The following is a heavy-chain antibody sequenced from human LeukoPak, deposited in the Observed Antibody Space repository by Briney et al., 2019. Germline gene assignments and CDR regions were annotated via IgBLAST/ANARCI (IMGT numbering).Heavy chain of an antibody. CDR3: AKKTGGSSWDYYFDY. J-gene: IGHJ4*02. Sequence: PGGSLRLSCAASGFTFSSYAMSWVRQAPGKGLEWVAVISYDGSNKYYADSVKGRFTISRDNSKNTLYLQMNSLRAEDTAVYYCAKKTGGSSWDYYFDYWGQGTLVTVSS. V-gene: IGHV3-30*18. D-gene: IGHD6-13*01. CDR1: GFTFSSYA. CDR2: ISYDGSNK.